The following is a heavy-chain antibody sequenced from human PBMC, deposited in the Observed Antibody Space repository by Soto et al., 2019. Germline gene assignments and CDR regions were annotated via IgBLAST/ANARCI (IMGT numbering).Heavy chain of an antibody. D-gene: IGHD1-26*01. CDR2: IYARGDT. J-gene: IGHJ6*02. V-gene: IGHV4-4*07. CDR1: GGSMSSYY. Sequence: SETLSLTCTVSGGSMSSYYWNWVRQPAGRGLEWIGRIYARGDTNYNPSLKSRVTMFVDRSTNEFSLRLTSVTAADTAVYYCAGIGEEVYYGMDVWGQGPTVTVSS. CDR3: AGIGEEVYYGMDV.